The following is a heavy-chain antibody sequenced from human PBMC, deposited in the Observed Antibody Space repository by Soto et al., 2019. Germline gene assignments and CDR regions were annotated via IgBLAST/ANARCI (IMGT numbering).Heavy chain of an antibody. D-gene: IGHD2-15*01. CDR1: GGSFSGYD. J-gene: IGHJ4*02. CDR3: ASVVAATYYFGY. CDR2: INHSGST. Sequence: SETHRLTNAVYGGSFSGYDWSWIRQPPGKGLEWIGEINHSGSTNYNPSLKSRVTISVDTSKNQFSLKLSSVTAADTAVYYCASVVAATYYFGYWGQGTLVT. V-gene: IGHV4-34*01.